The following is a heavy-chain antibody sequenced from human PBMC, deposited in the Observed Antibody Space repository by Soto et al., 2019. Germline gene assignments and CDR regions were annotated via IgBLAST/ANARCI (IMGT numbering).Heavy chain of an antibody. Sequence: GGSLRLSCAASGFTFSSYGMHWVRQAPGKXLEWVAVIWYDGSNKYYADSVKGRFTISRDNSKNTLYLQMNSLRAEDTAVYYCARASYCSSTSCYPYYYYGMDVWGQGTTVTVYS. CDR1: GFTFSSYG. J-gene: IGHJ6*02. D-gene: IGHD2-2*01. CDR2: IWYDGSNK. V-gene: IGHV3-33*01. CDR3: ARASYCSSTSCYPYYYYGMDV.